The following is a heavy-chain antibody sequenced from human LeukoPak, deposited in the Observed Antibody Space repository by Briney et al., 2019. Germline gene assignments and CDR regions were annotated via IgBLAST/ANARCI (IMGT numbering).Heavy chain of an antibody. CDR3: ARGGSGSYYLLFGY. D-gene: IGHD3-10*01. V-gene: IGHV4-39*01. J-gene: IGHJ4*02. Sequence: KASETLSLTCTVSGGSISSSSYYWGWIRQPPGKGLEWIGSIYYSGSTYYNPSLKSRVTISVDTSKNQFSLKLSSVTAADTAVYYCARGGSGSYYLLFGYWGQGTLVTVSS. CDR2: IYYSGST. CDR1: GGSISSSSYY.